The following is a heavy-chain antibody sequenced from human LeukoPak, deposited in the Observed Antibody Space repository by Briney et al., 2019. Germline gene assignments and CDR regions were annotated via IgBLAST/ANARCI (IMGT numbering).Heavy chain of an antibody. Sequence: ASVKVSCKASGGTFSSYAISWVRQAPGQGLEWMGRIIPILGIANYAQKFQGRVTITADKSTSTAYMELSSLRSEDTAVYYCVREGADYYDSSGYYPFDIWGQGTMVTVSS. V-gene: IGHV1-69*04. D-gene: IGHD3-22*01. J-gene: IGHJ3*02. CDR2: IIPILGIA. CDR1: GGTFSSYA. CDR3: VREGADYYDSSGYYPFDI.